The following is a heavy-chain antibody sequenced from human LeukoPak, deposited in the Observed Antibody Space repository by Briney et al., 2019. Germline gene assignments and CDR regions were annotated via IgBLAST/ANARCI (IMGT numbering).Heavy chain of an antibody. V-gene: IGHV3-23*01. CDR3: TKSPFSGSYRFED. Sequence: GGSLRLSCAASGFTFSSYAMSWVRQAPGKGLEWVSSISGSGGSTYHADSVKGRFSISRANSKNTLWLQMSSLRAEDTAVYFCTKSPFSGSYRFEDWGQGTLVTVSS. J-gene: IGHJ4*02. CDR2: ISGSGGST. D-gene: IGHD1-26*01. CDR1: GFTFSSYA.